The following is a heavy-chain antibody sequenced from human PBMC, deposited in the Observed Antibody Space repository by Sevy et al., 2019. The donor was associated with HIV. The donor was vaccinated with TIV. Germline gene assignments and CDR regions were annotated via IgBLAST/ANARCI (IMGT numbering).Heavy chain of an antibody. Sequence: SETLSLTCAVYGGSFSGYYWSWIRQPPGKGLEWIGEINNSGSTNYNPSLTSRVTISVDTSKNQFSLKLSSVTAADTAVYYCARVKRPSSGYYSAFDIWGQGTMVTVSS. CDR2: INNSGST. J-gene: IGHJ3*02. CDR3: ARVKRPSSGYYSAFDI. CDR1: GGSFSGYY. D-gene: IGHD3-22*01. V-gene: IGHV4-34*01.